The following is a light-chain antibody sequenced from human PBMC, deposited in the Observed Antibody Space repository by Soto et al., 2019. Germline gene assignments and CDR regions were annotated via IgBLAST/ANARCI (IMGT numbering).Light chain of an antibody. CDR2: GAS. V-gene: IGKV3-20*01. CDR1: QSISSNY. CDR3: QQYGNSPPYT. Sequence: VLTQSPGTLSLSPGERATISCRASQSISSNYLAWYQHKPGQAPRLLIYGASSRATGIPHRFSGSGSGTDFTLTISRLEPEDCGVCYCQQYGNSPPYTFGQGTRLEIK. J-gene: IGKJ2*01.